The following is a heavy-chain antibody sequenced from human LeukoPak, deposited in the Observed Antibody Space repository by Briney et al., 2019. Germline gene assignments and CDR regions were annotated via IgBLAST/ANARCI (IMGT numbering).Heavy chain of an antibody. CDR3: AREGRMVQDAFDI. CDR2: IMQDGSEK. J-gene: IGHJ3*02. V-gene: IGHV3-7*01. CDR1: GFTFSSSW. Sequence: GGSLRLSCAASGFTFSSSWMSWVRQAPGKGLEWVANIMQDGSEKYYVDSVKGRFTISRDNAKNSLYLQMNSLRADDTAIYYCAREGRMVQDAFDIWGQGTMVTVSS. D-gene: IGHD3-10*01.